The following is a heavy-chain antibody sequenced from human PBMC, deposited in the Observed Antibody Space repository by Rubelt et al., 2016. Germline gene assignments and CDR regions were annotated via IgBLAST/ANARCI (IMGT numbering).Heavy chain of an antibody. Sequence: GLEWVSGISWNSGSIGYADSVKGRFTISRDNAKNPLYLQMNSLRAEDTALYYCAKDRLQGYYYYYYGMDVWGQGTTVTVSS. CDR3: AKDRLQGYYYYYYGMDV. V-gene: IGHV3-9*01. J-gene: IGHJ6*02. CDR2: ISWNSGSI. D-gene: IGHD4-11*01.